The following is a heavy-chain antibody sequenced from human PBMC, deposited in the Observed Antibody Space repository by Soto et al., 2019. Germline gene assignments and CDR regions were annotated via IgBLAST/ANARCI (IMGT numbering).Heavy chain of an antibody. CDR1: GFTFSNAW. V-gene: IGHV3-15*07. D-gene: IGHD2-2*01. J-gene: IGHJ6*02. Sequence: GGSLRLSCAASGFTFSNAWMNWVRQAPGKGLEWVGRIKSKTDGGTTDYAAPVKGRFTISRDDSKNTLYLQMSSLKTEDTAVYYCTTDHVVVPAADYYYYYGMDVWGQGTTVTVSS. CDR2: IKSKTDGGTT. CDR3: TTDHVVVPAADYYYYYGMDV.